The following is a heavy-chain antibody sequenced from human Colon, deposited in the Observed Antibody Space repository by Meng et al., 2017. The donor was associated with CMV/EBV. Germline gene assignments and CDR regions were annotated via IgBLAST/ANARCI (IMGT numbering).Heavy chain of an antibody. CDR1: GSTFSDYY. CDR2: IRSDGSAT. CDR3: VRSSGWSLFDY. V-gene: IGHV1-2*02. Sequence: VPRMDCGAGVKEPGAPVKVSSTTSGSTFSDYYMHWVRQAPGQGLEWMGWIRSDGSATNYAQKFRGRVTMTRDASVSTAYMELSGLTSDDTAVYFCVRSSGWSLFDYWGPGALVTVSS. D-gene: IGHD6-19*01. J-gene: IGHJ4*02.